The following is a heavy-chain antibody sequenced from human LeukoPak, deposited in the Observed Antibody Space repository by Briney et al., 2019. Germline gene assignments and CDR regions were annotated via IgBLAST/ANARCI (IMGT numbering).Heavy chain of an antibody. J-gene: IGHJ4*02. CDR2: ISGSGGIT. Sequence: GGSLRLSCAASGFTFSNYAMGWVRQAPGKGLQWVSLISGSGGITYYVDSVKGRFTISRDNSKNTVHLQMSSLRAEDTAIYYCAPDLRGSAWSLDDWGQGTLVTVSS. CDR3: APDLRGSAWSLDD. D-gene: IGHD6-13*01. V-gene: IGHV3-23*01. CDR1: GFTFSNYA.